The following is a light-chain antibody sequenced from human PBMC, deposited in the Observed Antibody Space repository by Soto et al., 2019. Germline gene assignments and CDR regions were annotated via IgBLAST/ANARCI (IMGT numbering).Light chain of an antibody. V-gene: IGLV1-44*01. CDR1: SSNIGSNT. Sequence: QSVLTQPPSASGTPGPRVTISCSGSSSNIGSNTVNWYQQLPGPAPKLLIYSNNQRPSGVPDRFSGSKSGTSASLAISGLQSEDEADYYCAAWDDSLNGPHVVFGGGTKLTVL. J-gene: IGLJ2*01. CDR2: SNN. CDR3: AAWDDSLNGPHVV.